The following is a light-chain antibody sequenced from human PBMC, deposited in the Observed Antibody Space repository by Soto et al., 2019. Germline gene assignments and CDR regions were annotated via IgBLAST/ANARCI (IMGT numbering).Light chain of an antibody. CDR2: GAS. CDR3: QQYGSCQT. Sequence: EIVLTQSPGTLSLSTGERATLSCRASQSVSSSYLAWYQQKPGQAPRLLIYGASSRATGIPDRFSGSGSGKDFTLTISRLEPEDFAVYYCQQYGSCQTFGQATKVDIK. J-gene: IGKJ1*01. V-gene: IGKV3-20*01. CDR1: QSVSSSY.